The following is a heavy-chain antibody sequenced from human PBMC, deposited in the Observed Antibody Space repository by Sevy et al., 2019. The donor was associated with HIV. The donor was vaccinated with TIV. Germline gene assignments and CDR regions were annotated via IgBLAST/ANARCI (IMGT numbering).Heavy chain of an antibody. D-gene: IGHD2-8*01. J-gene: IGHJ4*02. CDR2: LAFGCGEL. Sequence: GGTLRLSCAASGFTFSKYSMSWVRQPPGKGLGWVSTLAFGCGELNYADSVKGRFTISRDNSKSSVYLQRNNLRPEDTAVYYCAREGCTKPHDYWGQGTLVTVSS. CDR3: AREGCTKPHDY. CDR1: GFTFSKYS. V-gene: IGHV3-23*01.